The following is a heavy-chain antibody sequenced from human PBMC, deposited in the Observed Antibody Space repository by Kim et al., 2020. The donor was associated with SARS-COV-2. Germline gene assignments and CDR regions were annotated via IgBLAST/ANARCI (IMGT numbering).Heavy chain of an antibody. CDR1: GFTFSDYY. Sequence: GGSLRLSGAASGFTFSDYYMSWIRQSPGKGQEWVSYISSSSSYTNYADSVKGRFTISRDNAKNSLYLQRNSLRAEDTAVYYCARVGYDYVWGSYRDYYYYYGMDVWGQGTTVTVSS. J-gene: IGHJ6*01. V-gene: IGHV3-11*05. CDR3: ARVGYDYVWGSYRDYYYYYGMDV. CDR2: ISSSSSYT. D-gene: IGHD3-16*02.